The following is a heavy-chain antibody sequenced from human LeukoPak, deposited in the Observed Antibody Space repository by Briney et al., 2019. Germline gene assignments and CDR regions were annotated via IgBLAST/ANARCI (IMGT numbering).Heavy chain of an antibody. CDR2: IYYSGST. Sequence: SETLSLTCTVSGGSISSYYWSWIRQPPGKGLEWIGYIYYSGSTNYNPSLKSRVTISVDTSKNQFSLKLSSVTAADTAVYYCARDMGYWGQGTLVTVSS. V-gene: IGHV4-59*01. CDR1: GGSISSYY. CDR3: ARDMGY. J-gene: IGHJ4*02. D-gene: IGHD3-10*01.